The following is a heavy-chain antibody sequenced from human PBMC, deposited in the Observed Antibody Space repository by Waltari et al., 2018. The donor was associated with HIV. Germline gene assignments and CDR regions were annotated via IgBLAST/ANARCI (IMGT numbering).Heavy chain of an antibody. CDR3: AREKNIPEKYHGMDV. V-gene: IGHV1-3*01. Sequence: QVQLVQSVAEVMKPAASVMVSCKASGCTFTSDRMYWVRQAPGRRFEWMGLINAGNGNTKYAQKMQGRVTITRDTPASTAYMELTSLRSEDPDVYYCAREKNIPEKYHGMDVWGQGTTVTVSS. J-gene: IGHJ6*01. CDR2: INAGNGNT. CDR1: GCTFTSDR.